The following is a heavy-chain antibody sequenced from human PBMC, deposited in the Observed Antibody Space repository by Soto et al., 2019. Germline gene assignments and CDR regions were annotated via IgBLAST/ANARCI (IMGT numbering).Heavy chain of an antibody. V-gene: IGHV4-34*01. Sequence: SETLSLTCAVYGGSFSGYYWSWIRHPPGKGLEWIGEINHSGSTNYNPSLKSRVTISVDTSKNQFSLKLSSVTAADTAVYYCARGGSSWLRGGYNWFDPWGQGTLVTVSS. CDR1: GGSFSGYY. J-gene: IGHJ5*02. D-gene: IGHD6-13*01. CDR3: ARGGSSWLRGGYNWFDP. CDR2: INHSGST.